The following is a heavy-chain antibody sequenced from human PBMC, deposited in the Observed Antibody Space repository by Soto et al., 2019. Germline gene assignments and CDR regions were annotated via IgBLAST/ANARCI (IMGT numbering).Heavy chain of an antibody. CDR3: ARLVSDCSSTGCYAFDI. Sequence: SQTLSLTCAISGDSVSSNSAAWNWIRQSPSRGLEWLGRTYYRSKWYNDYAVSVKSRITINPDTSKNQFSLQLNSVTPEDTAVYYCARLVSDCSSTGCYAFDIWGQGTMVTVSS. V-gene: IGHV6-1*01. CDR1: GDSVSSNSAA. CDR2: TYYRSKWYN. D-gene: IGHD2-2*01. J-gene: IGHJ3*02.